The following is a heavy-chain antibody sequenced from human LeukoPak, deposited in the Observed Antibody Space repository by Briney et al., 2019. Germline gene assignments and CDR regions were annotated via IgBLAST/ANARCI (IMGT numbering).Heavy chain of an antibody. J-gene: IGHJ4*02. V-gene: IGHV4-38-2*01. CDR3: ASLGGYQNGNFDF. CDR2: IHYSGST. Sequence: SETLSLTCVVSGYSISSGYHWGWIRQSPEKGLEWIGSIHYSGSTDYNPSLKSRVTISIDTSNNQFSLRLRSVTAADTALYYCASLGGYQNGNFDFWGQGTLVTVSS. D-gene: IGHD3-16*01. CDR1: GYSISSGYH.